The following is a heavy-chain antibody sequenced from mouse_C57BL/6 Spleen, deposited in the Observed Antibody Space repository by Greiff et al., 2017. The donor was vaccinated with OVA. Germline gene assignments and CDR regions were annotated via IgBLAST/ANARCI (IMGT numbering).Heavy chain of an antibody. CDR3: ARGDWDGDFDY. Sequence: EVMLVESGGGLVKPGGSLKLSCAASGFTFSSYAMSWVRQTPEKRLEWVATISDGGSYTYYPDNVKGRFTISRDNAKNNLYLQMSHLKSEDTAMYYCARGDWDGDFDYWGQGTTLTVSS. J-gene: IGHJ2*01. CDR2: ISDGGSYT. CDR1: GFTFSSYA. V-gene: IGHV5-4*03. D-gene: IGHD4-1*01.